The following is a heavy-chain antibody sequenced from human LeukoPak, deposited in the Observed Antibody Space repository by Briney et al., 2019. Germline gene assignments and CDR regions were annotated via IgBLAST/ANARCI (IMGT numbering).Heavy chain of an antibody. CDR1: GGTFSSYA. Sequence: SVKVSCKASGGTFSSYAISWVRQAPGQGLEWMGGIIPIFGTANYAQKFQGRVTITADESTSTAYMELSSLRSEDTAVYYCARGGLRFLEWLSPSYGMDVWGQGTTVTVSS. J-gene: IGHJ6*02. D-gene: IGHD3-3*01. CDR3: ARGGLRFLEWLSPSYGMDV. V-gene: IGHV1-69*13. CDR2: IIPIFGTA.